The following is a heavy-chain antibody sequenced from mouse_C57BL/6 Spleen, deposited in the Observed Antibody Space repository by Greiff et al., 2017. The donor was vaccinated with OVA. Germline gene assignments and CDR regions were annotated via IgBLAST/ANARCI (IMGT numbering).Heavy chain of an antibody. Sequence: VQLQQSGAELVKPGASVKLSCKASGYTFTSYWMHWVKQRPGRGLEWIGRIDPNSGGTKYNEKFKSKATLTVDKPSSTAYMQLSSLTSEDSAVYYCARSRGYDYDGGYYAMDYWGQGTSVTVSS. J-gene: IGHJ4*01. CDR1: GYTFTSYW. CDR2: IDPNSGGT. CDR3: ARSRGYDYDGGYYAMDY. D-gene: IGHD2-4*01. V-gene: IGHV1-72*01.